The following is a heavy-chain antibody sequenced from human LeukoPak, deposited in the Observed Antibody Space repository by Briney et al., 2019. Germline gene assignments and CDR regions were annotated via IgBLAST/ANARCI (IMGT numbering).Heavy chain of an antibody. CDR2: INSDGSST. CDR1: GFTLSSYW. D-gene: IGHD3-10*01. CDR3: ARDQITMVRGVIPSYYYGMDV. V-gene: IGHV3-74*01. J-gene: IGHJ6*02. Sequence: GGSLRLSCAASGFTLSSYWMHWVRQAPGKGLVWVSRINSDGSSTSYADSVKGRFTISRDNAKNTLYLQMNSLRAEDTAVYYCARDQITMVRGVIPSYYYGMDVWGQGTTVTVSS.